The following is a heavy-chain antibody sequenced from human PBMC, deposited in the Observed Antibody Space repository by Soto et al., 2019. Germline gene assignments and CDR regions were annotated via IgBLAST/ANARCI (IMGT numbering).Heavy chain of an antibody. D-gene: IGHD3-3*01. CDR1: GFSFSNYG. CDR2: ITKTGRST. V-gene: IGHV3-23*01. Sequence: EVQLLESGGGLVQPGGSLRLSCATSGFSFSNYGMNWVRQAPGKGLEWVSGITKTGRSTFIADSVSGRFTISRDNLKNIMYLQMNSLRVDDTALYYCTKDAEAYDFAFDKWGQGTMVTVTS. J-gene: IGHJ3*02. CDR3: TKDAEAYDFAFDK.